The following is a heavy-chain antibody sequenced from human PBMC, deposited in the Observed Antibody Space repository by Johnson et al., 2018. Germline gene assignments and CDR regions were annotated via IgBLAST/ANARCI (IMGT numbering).Heavy chain of an antibody. CDR2: ISYDGSNK. Sequence: QVQLVESGGGVVQXGRSLRLSCAASGFTFSSYAMHWVRQAPGKGLEWVAVISYDGSNKYYADSVKGRFTISRDNSKNTLYLQRNSLRAEDTAGYSCASCSSTSCPTHYYYYYMDVWGKGTTVTVSS. CDR3: ASCSSTSCPTHYYYYYMDV. J-gene: IGHJ6*03. D-gene: IGHD2-2*01. V-gene: IGHV3-30-3*01. CDR1: GFTFSSYA.